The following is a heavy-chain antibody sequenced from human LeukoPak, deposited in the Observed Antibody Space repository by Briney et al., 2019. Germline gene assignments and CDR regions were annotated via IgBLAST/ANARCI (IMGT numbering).Heavy chain of an antibody. CDR3: ARLPYYDFWSGYYTPLETRNNWFDP. J-gene: IGHJ5*02. Sequence: SETLSLTCAVYGGSFSGYYWSWIRQPPGKGLGWIGEINHSGSTNYNPSLKSRVTISVDTSKNQFSLKLSSVTAADTAVYYCARLPYYDFWSGYYTPLETRNNWFDPWGQGTLVTVSS. D-gene: IGHD3-3*01. CDR1: GGSFSGYY. V-gene: IGHV4-34*01. CDR2: INHSGST.